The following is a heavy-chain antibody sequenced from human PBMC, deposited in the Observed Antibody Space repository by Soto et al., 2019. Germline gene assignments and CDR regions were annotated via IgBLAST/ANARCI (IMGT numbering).Heavy chain of an antibody. CDR3: TREIPYFDS. V-gene: IGHV3-49*02. J-gene: IGHJ4*02. Sequence: LRLSCATSGFTFGYFSISWVRQAPGRGLEWVGFIRSKDYGGTTEYAASVKGRFAISRDDSTGIAYLQMNSLKIEDTAVYYCTREIPYFDSWGQGTLVTVSS. CDR1: GFTFGYFS. CDR2: IRSKDYGGTT.